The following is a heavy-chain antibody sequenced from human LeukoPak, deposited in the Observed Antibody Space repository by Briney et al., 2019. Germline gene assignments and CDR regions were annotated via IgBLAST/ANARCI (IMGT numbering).Heavy chain of an antibody. CDR1: GGSISSYY. V-gene: IGHV4-59*01. CDR3: ARSGRGVMDY. CDR2: IYYSGST. J-gene: IGHJ4*02. Sequence: SETLSLTCTVSGGSISSYYWNWIRQPPGKGLEWIGYIYYSGSTNYNPSLKSRVTISVDTSKNQFSLKLSSVTAADMAVYYCARSGRGVMDYWGQGTLVTVSS. D-gene: IGHD3-10*01.